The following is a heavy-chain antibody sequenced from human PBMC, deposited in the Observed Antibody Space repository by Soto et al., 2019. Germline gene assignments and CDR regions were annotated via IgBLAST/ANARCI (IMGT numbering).Heavy chain of an antibody. CDR3: ARLSSGSYDY. Sequence: QVQLVQSGAEVKKPGASVKVSCEASGYTFTSYSMHWVRQAPGQRLEWMGWLNTGNGNTKYSQNFQGRVTITSDTSASTAYMELSSLRSEDKAIYYCARLSSGSYDYWGQGTLVTVSS. J-gene: IGHJ4*02. D-gene: IGHD1-26*01. CDR2: LNTGNGNT. V-gene: IGHV1-3*04. CDR1: GYTFTSYS.